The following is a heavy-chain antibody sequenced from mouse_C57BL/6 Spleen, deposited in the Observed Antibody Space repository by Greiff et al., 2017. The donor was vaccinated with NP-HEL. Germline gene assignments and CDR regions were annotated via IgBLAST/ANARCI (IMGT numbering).Heavy chain of an antibody. Sequence: VQLKESGGGLVKPGGSLKLSCAASGFTFSSYAMSWVRQTPEKRLEWVATISDGGSYTYYPDNVKGRFTISRDNAKNNLYLQMSHLKSEDTAMYYCARDGDDYDWYFDVWGTGTTVTVSS. CDR2: ISDGGSYT. J-gene: IGHJ1*03. CDR3: ARDGDDYDWYFDV. D-gene: IGHD2-4*01. V-gene: IGHV5-4*01. CDR1: GFTFSSYA.